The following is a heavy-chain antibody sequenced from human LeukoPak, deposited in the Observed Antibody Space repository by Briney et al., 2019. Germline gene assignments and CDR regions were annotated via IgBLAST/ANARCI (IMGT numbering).Heavy chain of an antibody. CDR2: ISSSSSYI. CDR1: GFTVSSND. D-gene: IGHD6-13*01. J-gene: IGHJ4*02. CDR3: ASPYSSRWYELCY. V-gene: IGHV3-21*01. Sequence: GGSLRLSCAASGFTVSSNDMNWVRQAPGKGLEWVSSISSSSSYIYYADSVKGRFTISRDNAKNSLYLQMNSLRAEDTAVYYCASPYSSRWYELCYWGQGTLVTVSS.